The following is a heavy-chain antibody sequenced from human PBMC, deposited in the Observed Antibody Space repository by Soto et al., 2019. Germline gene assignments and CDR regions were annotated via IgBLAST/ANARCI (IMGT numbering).Heavy chain of an antibody. D-gene: IGHD5-18*01. CDR2: IIPIFGTA. V-gene: IGHV1-69*13. CDR1: GGTFSKLV. J-gene: IGHJ4*02. Sequence: SLKVSCKASGGTFSKLVISWVRQAPGQGLEWMGGIIPIFGTANYAQKFQGRVTITADESTSTAYMELSSLRSEDTAVYYCASPVDTAMELFRLWGQVTLVTVS. CDR3: ASPVDTAMELFRL.